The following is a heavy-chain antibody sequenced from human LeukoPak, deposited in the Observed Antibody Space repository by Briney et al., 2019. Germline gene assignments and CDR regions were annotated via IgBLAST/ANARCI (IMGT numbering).Heavy chain of an antibody. V-gene: IGHV5-51*01. CDR3: ARRRALGTTVVTWYFEY. J-gene: IGHJ4*02. D-gene: IGHD4-23*01. CDR2: IYPGDSDT. Sequence: GESLKISCKGSGYNFGSYWIGWVRQMPGKGLEWMGMIYPGDSDTRYSPSFQGQVTISADKSINTAYLQWSSLKAWDTAMYYCARRRALGTTVVTWYFEYWGQGTLVTVSS. CDR1: GYNFGSYW.